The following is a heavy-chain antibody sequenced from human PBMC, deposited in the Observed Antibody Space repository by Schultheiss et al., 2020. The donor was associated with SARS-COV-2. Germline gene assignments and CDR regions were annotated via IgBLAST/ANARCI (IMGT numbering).Heavy chain of an antibody. Sequence: GGSLRLSCAASGFTFSSYSMNWVRQAPGKGLEWVGRIKSKTDGGTTDYAAPVKGRFTISRDDSKNTLYLQMNSLKTEDTAVYYCTTDPGTTNWFDPWGQGTLVTVSS. V-gene: IGHV3-15*01. CDR2: IKSKTDGGTT. CDR3: TTDPGTTNWFDP. CDR1: GFTFSSYS. D-gene: IGHD1-7*01. J-gene: IGHJ5*02.